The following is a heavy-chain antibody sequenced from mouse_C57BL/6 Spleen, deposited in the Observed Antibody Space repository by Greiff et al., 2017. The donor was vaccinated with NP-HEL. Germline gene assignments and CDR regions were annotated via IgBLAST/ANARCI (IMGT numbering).Heavy chain of an antibody. V-gene: IGHV1-64*01. CDR1: GYTFTSYW. Sequence: VQLQQPGAELVKPGASVKLSCTASGYTFTSYWMHWVKQRPGQGLEWIGMIHPNSGSTNYNEKFKSKATLTVDKSSSTAYMQLSSLTSEDSAVYYCARILLEAWFAYWGQGTLVTVSA. CDR2: IHPNSGST. CDR3: ARILLEAWFAY. D-gene: IGHD2-14*01. J-gene: IGHJ3*01.